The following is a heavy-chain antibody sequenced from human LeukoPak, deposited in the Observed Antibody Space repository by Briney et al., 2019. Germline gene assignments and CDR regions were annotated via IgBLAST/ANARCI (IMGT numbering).Heavy chain of an antibody. Sequence: PSETLSLTCAVYGGSFSGYYWSWISQPPGKGLEWIGEINHSGSTNYNASLKSRVTVSVDSSKNQFSLRLSSVTAADTAVYYCAPRGDIEHSYGYGKWFDPWGQGTRVTVSS. J-gene: IGHJ5*02. D-gene: IGHD5-18*01. CDR1: GGSFSGYY. CDR3: APRGDIEHSYGYGKWFDP. V-gene: IGHV4-34*01. CDR2: INHSGST.